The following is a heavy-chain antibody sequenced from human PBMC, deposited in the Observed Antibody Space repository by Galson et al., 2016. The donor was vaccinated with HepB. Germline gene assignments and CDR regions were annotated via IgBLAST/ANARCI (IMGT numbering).Heavy chain of an antibody. Sequence: ETLSLTCTVSGGSIRRSSYYWGWIRQPPGQGLEWIGTIYSSGSTYYSPSLKSRVNISVDTSKSQFSLTLTSVTAADTAVYFCARRFCSTTVCYSGYYMDGWGKGATVTVSS. CDR3: ARRFCSTTVCYSGYYMDG. CDR1: GGSIRRSSYY. D-gene: IGHD2-2*01. V-gene: IGHV4-39*01. J-gene: IGHJ6*03. CDR2: IYSSGST.